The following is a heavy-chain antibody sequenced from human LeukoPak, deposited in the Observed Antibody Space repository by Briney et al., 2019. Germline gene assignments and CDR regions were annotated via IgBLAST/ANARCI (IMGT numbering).Heavy chain of an antibody. V-gene: IGHV3-21*01. CDR1: GFTFSSYS. D-gene: IGHD6-19*01. CDR2: IGTSGSYI. J-gene: IGHJ3*02. Sequence: GGSLRLSCVASGFTFSSYSMNWVRQAPGKGLEWVSSIGTSGSYIFYAESLKGRFTISRDNAKNSLYLQMNSLRAEDTAVYYCAKSSSGGWYLLGDAFDIWGQGTLVTVSS. CDR3: AKSSSGGWYLLGDAFDI.